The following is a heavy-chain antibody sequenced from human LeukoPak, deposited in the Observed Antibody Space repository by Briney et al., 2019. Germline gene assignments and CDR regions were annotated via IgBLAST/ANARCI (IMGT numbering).Heavy chain of an antibody. J-gene: IGHJ4*02. V-gene: IGHV4-59*02. CDR1: GGSVSSYY. Sequence: PSETLSLTCTVSGGSVSSYYWSWIRQPPGKGLEWIGYIYYSGSTNYNPSLKSRVTISVDTSKNQFSLKLSSVTAAGTAVYYCARGTSYWGQGTLVTVSS. CDR2: IYYSGST. D-gene: IGHD2-8*01. CDR3: ARGTSY.